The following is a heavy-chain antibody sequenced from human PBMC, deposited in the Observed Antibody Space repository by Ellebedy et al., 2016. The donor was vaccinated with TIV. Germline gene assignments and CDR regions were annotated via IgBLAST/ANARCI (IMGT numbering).Heavy chain of an antibody. Sequence: ASVKVSCXASGYTFTGYYMHWVRQATGQGLEWMGWMNPNSGNTGYAQKLQGRVTMTTDTSTSTAYMELRSLRSDDTAVYYCARGYCSGGSCYWVDYWGQGTLVTVSS. J-gene: IGHJ4*02. CDR2: MNPNSGNT. D-gene: IGHD2-15*01. V-gene: IGHV1-8*02. CDR1: GYTFTGYY. CDR3: ARGYCSGGSCYWVDY.